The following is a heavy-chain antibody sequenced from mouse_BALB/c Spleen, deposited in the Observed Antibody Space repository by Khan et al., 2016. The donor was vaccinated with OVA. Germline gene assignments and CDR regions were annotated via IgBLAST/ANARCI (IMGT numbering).Heavy chain of an antibody. Sequence: VQLQESGAELAKPGASVKMSCKTSGYTFTTYWMHWVKQRPGQGLEWIGYINPTSGHTDYNEKFKDKATLSADKSSRPAYMQLSSLTSEDSAVYYCTRDRIDYWGQGTTLTVSS. V-gene: IGHV1-7*01. CDR2: INPTSGHT. CDR3: TRDRIDY. J-gene: IGHJ2*01. CDR1: GYTFTTYW.